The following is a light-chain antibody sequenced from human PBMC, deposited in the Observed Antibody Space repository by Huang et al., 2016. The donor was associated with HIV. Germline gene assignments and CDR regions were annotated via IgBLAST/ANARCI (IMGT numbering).Light chain of an antibody. CDR3: QQRSNWPPLFT. CDR2: DAS. J-gene: IGKJ3*01. CDR1: QSVSSY. Sequence: EIVLTQSPATLSLSPGERATLSCRASQSVSSYLAWYQQKPGQAPRLLIYDASNRATGIPARFSGSGSGTDFTLTSSSLEPEDFAVYYCQQRSNWPPLFTFGPGTKVHIK. V-gene: IGKV3-11*01.